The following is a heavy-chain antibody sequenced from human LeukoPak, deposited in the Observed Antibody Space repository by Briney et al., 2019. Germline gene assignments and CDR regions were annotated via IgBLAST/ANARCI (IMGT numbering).Heavy chain of an antibody. CDR1: GYTFTGYY. CDR2: INPNSGGT. Sequence: ASVKVSCKASGYTFTGYYMHWVRQAPGQGLEWMGWINPNSGGTNYAQKFQGRVTMTRDTSISTAYMELSRLRSDDTAVYYCARDLTSGTDDAFDIWGQGTMVTVSS. J-gene: IGHJ3*02. D-gene: IGHD2-2*01. V-gene: IGHV1-2*02. CDR3: ARDLTSGTDDAFDI.